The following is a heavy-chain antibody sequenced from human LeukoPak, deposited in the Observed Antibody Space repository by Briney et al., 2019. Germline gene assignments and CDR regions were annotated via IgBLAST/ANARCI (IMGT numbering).Heavy chain of an antibody. CDR2: IIPILGIA. CDR1: GGTFSSYT. CDR3: ARGNLRSGYSQSDY. J-gene: IGHJ4*02. Sequence: SVKVSCKASGGTFSSYTISWVRQAPGQGREWMGRIIPILGIANYAQKFQGRVTITADKSTSTAYMELSSLRSEDTAVYYCARGNLRSGYSQSDYWGQGTLVTVSS. D-gene: IGHD3-3*01. V-gene: IGHV1-69*02.